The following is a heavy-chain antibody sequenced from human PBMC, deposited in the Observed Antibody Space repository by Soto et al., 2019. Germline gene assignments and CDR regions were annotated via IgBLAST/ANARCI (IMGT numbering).Heavy chain of an antibody. CDR1: GFTFSSYA. CDR3: ARENYFDY. J-gene: IGHJ4*02. CDR2: IKPDGSEK. V-gene: IGHV3-7*01. Sequence: GSLRLSCAASGFTFSSYAMHWVRQAPGKGLEWVANIKPDGSEKYYVDSMKGRFTISRDNAKNSLYLQMNSLRAEDTAVYYCARENYFDYWGQGALVTVSS.